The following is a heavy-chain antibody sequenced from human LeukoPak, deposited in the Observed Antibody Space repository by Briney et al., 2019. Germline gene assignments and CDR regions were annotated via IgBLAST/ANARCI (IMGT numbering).Heavy chain of an antibody. D-gene: IGHD3-10*01. J-gene: IGHJ4*02. CDR1: GFTFSSYA. V-gene: IGHV3-23*01. CDR2: ISGSGGST. Sequence: GGSLRLSCAASGFTFSSYAMSWVRQAPGKGLEWVSAISGSGGSTYYADSVKGRFTISRDNSKNTLYLQMNSLRAEDTAVYYCAKGKYYYGSGSETFDYWGQGTLVTVSS. CDR3: AKGKYYYGSGSETFDY.